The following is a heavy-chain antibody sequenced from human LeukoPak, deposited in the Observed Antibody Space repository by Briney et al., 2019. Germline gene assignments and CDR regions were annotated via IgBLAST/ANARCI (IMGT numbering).Heavy chain of an antibody. CDR1: GGSISSYY. CDR3: ARNQLPRRDWFDP. Sequence: SETLSLTCTVSGGSISSYYWSWIRQPPGKGLEWVEYIYYSGSTNYNPSLKSRVTISVDTSKNQFSLKLSSVTAADTAVYYCARNQLPRRDWFDPWGQGTLVTVSS. CDR2: IYYSGST. J-gene: IGHJ5*02. V-gene: IGHV4-59*12. D-gene: IGHD2-2*01.